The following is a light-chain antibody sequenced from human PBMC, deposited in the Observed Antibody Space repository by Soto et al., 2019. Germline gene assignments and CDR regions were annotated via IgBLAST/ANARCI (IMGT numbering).Light chain of an antibody. V-gene: IGKV1-39*01. CDR2: AAS. Sequence: DIQMTQSPSSLSASVGDRVTITCRASQRISTYLNWYQHKPGKAPKLLIYAASSLPSGVPSRFSGSGVGTDFTLTISSLQPEDFAAYYCQQSYSTPWAFGQGTKVEIK. CDR1: QRISTY. CDR3: QQSYSTPWA. J-gene: IGKJ1*01.